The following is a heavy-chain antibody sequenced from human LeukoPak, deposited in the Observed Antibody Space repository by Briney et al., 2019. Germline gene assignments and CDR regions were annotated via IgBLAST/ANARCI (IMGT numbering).Heavy chain of an antibody. V-gene: IGHV4-34*01. D-gene: IGHD6-19*01. CDR1: GGSLSGYY. J-gene: IGHJ4*02. CDR2: INHSGST. CDR3: ARVTVAGTRNFDY. Sequence: SETLSLTCAVYGGSLSGYYWSWIRQPPGKGLEWIGEINHSGSTNYNPSLKSRVTISVDTSKNQFSLKLSSVTAADTAVYYCARVTVAGTRNFDYWGQGTLVTVSS.